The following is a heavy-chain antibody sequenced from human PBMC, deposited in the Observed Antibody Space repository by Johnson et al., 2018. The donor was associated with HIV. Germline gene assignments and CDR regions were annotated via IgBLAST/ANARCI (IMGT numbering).Heavy chain of an antibody. CDR1: GFTFSSYA. CDR3: AKDQGIEMAGYDGFDI. CDR2: IVGSGGST. Sequence: VQLVESGGGLVQPGGSLRLSCAASGFTFSSYAMSWVRQAPGKGLEWVSGIVGSGGSTYYADSVKGRFTISRDNSKNTLYLQMYSLRAEDTAVYYCAKDQGIEMAGYDGFDIWGQGTMVTVSS. V-gene: IGHV3-23*04. D-gene: IGHD5-24*01. J-gene: IGHJ3*02.